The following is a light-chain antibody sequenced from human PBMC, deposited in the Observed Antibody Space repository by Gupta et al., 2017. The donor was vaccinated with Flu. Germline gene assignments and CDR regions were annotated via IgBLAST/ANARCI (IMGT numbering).Light chain of an antibody. CDR2: LGS. J-gene: IGKJ1*01. CDR3: KQGLQTPLT. Sequence: VTPGETASISCRSSPSLLKSNGNNYWAWYLQKPGQSPQLLIYLGSNRASGVPDRVSGSGSGTDFTLKISRVEAEDVGVYYCKQGLQTPLTFGQGTKVEIK. V-gene: IGKV2-28*01. CDR1: PSLLKSNGNNY.